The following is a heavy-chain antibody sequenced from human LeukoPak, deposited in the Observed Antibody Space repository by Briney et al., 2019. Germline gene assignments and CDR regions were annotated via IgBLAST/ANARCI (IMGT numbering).Heavy chain of an antibody. D-gene: IGHD6-6*01. CDR2: IYYSGST. CDR3: ATGSLAARDAFDI. J-gene: IGHJ3*02. CDR1: GGSISSSSYY. V-gene: IGHV4-39*01. Sequence: PSETLSLTCTVSGGSISSSSYYWGWIRQPPGKGLEWIGSIYYSGSTYHNPSLKSRVTISVDTSKNQFSLKLSSVTAADTAVYYCATGSLAARDAFDIWGQGTMVTVSS.